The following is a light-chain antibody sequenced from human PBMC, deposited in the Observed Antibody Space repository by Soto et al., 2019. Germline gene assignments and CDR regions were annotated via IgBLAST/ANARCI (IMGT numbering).Light chain of an antibody. CDR2: DAS. J-gene: IGKJ1*01. CDR1: QSISSNY. V-gene: IGKV3-20*01. Sequence: EIVLTQSPGTLSLSPGERATLSCRASQSISSNYLVWYQQKPGKAPRVLIYDASSRPTGIPDRFSGSGSGTAFTFAISRLETEGFAVYYCQRLGGASWTFGQWTKVEIK. CDR3: QRLGGASWT.